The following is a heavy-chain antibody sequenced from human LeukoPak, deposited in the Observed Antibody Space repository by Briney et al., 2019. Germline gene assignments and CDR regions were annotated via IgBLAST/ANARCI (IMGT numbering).Heavy chain of an antibody. CDR2: ISGSGGST. Sequence: GGTLRLSCAASGFTFSSYGMSWVRQAPGKGLEWVSVISGSGGSTYYADSVKGRFTISRDNSKNTLYLQMNSLRAEDTAVYYCAKDRGWLQFLGYYFDYWGQGTLVTVSS. D-gene: IGHD5-24*01. CDR3: AKDRGWLQFLGYYFDY. J-gene: IGHJ4*02. V-gene: IGHV3-23*01. CDR1: GFTFSSYG.